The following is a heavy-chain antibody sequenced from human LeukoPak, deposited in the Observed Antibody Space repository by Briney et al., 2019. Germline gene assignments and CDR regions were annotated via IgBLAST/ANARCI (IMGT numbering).Heavy chain of an antibody. Sequence: GESLRLSCVASGFTFSSYSMDWVRQAPGKGLEWVSSISSYSSYIYYADSVRGRFTISRDNAKNSLYLQMNSLRAADTAVYYCAKPVAGDRYFDYWGQGTLVTVSS. CDR1: GFTFSSYS. CDR2: ISSYSSYI. V-gene: IGHV3-21*01. J-gene: IGHJ4*02. D-gene: IGHD3-16*01. CDR3: AKPVAGDRYFDY.